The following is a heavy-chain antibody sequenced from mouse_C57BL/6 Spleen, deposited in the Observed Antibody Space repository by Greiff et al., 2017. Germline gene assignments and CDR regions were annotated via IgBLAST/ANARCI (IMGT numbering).Heavy chain of an antibody. CDR1: GYTFTSYD. CDR3: ARSRTTVRFAY. V-gene: IGHV1-85*01. J-gene: IGHJ3*01. CDR2: IYPRDGST. Sequence: VQLQQSGPELVKPGASVKLSCKASGYTFTSYDINWVKQRPGQGLEWIGWIYPRDGSTKYNEKFKGKATLTVDTSSSTAYMELHSLTSEDSAVYFCARSRTTVRFAYWGQGTLVTVSA. D-gene: IGHD1-1*01.